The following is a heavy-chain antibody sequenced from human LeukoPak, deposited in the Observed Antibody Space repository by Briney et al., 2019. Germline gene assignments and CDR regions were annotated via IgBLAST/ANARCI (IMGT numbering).Heavy chain of an antibody. D-gene: IGHD6-13*01. Sequence: PSETLSLTCTVFGGSISSDYWSWIRQPAGKGLEWIGRIQMSGSTNYNPSLKSRVTMSVDTSKNQFSLKLSSVTAADTAVYYCARDGGYSSSWSYYFDYWGQGTLVTVSS. CDR1: GGSISSDY. CDR2: IQMSGST. CDR3: ARDGGYSSSWSYYFDY. V-gene: IGHV4-4*07. J-gene: IGHJ4*02.